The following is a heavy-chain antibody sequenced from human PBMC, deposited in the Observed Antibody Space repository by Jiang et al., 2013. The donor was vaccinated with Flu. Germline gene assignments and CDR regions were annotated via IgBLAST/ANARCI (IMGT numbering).Heavy chain of an antibody. Sequence: GLEWIGYIYYSGSTNYNPSLKSRVTISVDTSKNQFSLKLSSVTAADTAVYYCARGGALLEDAFDIWGQGTMVTVSS. CDR3: ARGGALLEDAFDI. V-gene: IGHV4-59*01. D-gene: IGHD1-1*01. J-gene: IGHJ3*02. CDR2: IYYSGST.